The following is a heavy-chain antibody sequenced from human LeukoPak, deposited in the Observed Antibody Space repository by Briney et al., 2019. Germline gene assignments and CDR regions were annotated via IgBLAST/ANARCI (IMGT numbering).Heavy chain of an antibody. CDR2: ISSSSSYT. Sequence: GSLRLSCAASGFTFSDYYMSWIRQAPGKGLEWVSYISSSSSYTNYADSVKGRFTISRDNAKNSLYLQMNSLRTEDTAMYYCAKESGKFDYWGQGTLVAVSS. V-gene: IGHV3-11*05. CDR3: AKESGKFDY. J-gene: IGHJ4*02. CDR1: GFTFSDYY.